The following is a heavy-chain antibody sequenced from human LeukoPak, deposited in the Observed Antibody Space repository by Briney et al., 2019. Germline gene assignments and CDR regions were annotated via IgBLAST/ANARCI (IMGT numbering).Heavy chain of an antibody. Sequence: PSETLSLTCAVYGGSFSGYYWSWIRQPPGKGLEWIGEINHSGSTNYNPSLKSRVTISVDTSKNQFSLKLSSVTAADTAVYYCARAGGWGFWSGSNWFDPWGQGTLVTVSS. CDR1: GGSFSGYY. CDR3: ARAGGWGFWSGSNWFDP. D-gene: IGHD3-3*01. CDR2: INHSGST. J-gene: IGHJ5*02. V-gene: IGHV4-34*01.